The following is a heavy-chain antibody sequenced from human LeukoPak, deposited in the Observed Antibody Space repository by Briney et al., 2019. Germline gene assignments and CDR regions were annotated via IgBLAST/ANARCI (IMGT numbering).Heavy chain of an antibody. CDR1: GFTFSNDW. J-gene: IGHJ4*02. Sequence: GGSLRLPCAASGFTFSNDWMHWVRQAPGKGLVWVSRINTDGSTTTYADSVKGRFTISRDNAKNTLYLQMNSLRVEDTAVYYCARGRGGSYHYWGQGTLVTVSS. D-gene: IGHD1-26*01. CDR3: ARGRGGSYHY. CDR2: INTDGSTT. V-gene: IGHV3-74*01.